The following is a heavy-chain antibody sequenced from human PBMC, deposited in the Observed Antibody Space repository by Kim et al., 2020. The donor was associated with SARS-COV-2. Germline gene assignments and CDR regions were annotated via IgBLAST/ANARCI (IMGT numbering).Heavy chain of an antibody. V-gene: IGHV3-49*04. CDR3: TRNIVLMVYAMRLDYYGMDV. CDR2: IRSKAYGGTT. J-gene: IGHJ6*01. Sequence: GGSLRLSCTASGFTFGDYAMSWVRQAPGKGLEWVGFIRSKAYGGTTEYAASVKGRFTISRDDSKSIAYLQMNSLKTEDAAVYYCTRNIVLMVYAMRLDYYGMDVWGRETTVTVSS. D-gene: IGHD2-8*01. CDR1: GFTFGDYA.